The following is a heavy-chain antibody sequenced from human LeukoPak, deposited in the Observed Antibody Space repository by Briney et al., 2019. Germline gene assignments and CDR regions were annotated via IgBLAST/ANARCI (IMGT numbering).Heavy chain of an antibody. CDR2: ISSSSSYI. Sequence: GGSLRLSCAASGFTFSSYSMNWVRQAPGKGLEWVSSISSSSSYIYYADSVKGRFNISRDNAKNSLYLQMNSLRAEDTAVYYCARGAVVVPAASRADYWGQGTLVTVSS. D-gene: IGHD2-2*01. J-gene: IGHJ4*02. CDR3: ARGAVVVPAASRADY. V-gene: IGHV3-21*01. CDR1: GFTFSSYS.